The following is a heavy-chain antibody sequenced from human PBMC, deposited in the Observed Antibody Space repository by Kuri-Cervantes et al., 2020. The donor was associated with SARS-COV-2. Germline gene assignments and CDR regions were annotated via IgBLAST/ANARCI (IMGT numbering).Heavy chain of an antibody. J-gene: IGHJ6*02. Sequence: GGSLRLSCAASGFTFSSYAMSWVRQAPGKGLEWVSAISGSGGSTYYADSVKGRFTISRDNSKNTLYPQMNSLRAEDTAVYYCARDSYYDFWSGYFPGGSYYYYGMDVWGQGTTVTVSS. CDR3: ARDSYYDFWSGYFPGGSYYYYGMDV. D-gene: IGHD3-3*01. V-gene: IGHV3-23*01. CDR2: ISGSGGST. CDR1: GFTFSSYA.